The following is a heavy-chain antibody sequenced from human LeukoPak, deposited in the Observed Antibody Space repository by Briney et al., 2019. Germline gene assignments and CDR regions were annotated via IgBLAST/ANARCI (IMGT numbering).Heavy chain of an antibody. CDR2: IYYSGST. D-gene: IGHD2-2*01. CDR3: ARRALVVGWFDP. J-gene: IGHJ5*02. V-gene: IGHV4-59*01. Sequence: SETLSLTCTVSGGSISRYYWSWIRQPPGQGPEWIGYIYYSGSTNYNPSLKSRVTISVDTSKNQFSLKLSSVTAADTAVYYCARRALVVGWFDPWGQGTLVTVSS. CDR1: GGSISRYY.